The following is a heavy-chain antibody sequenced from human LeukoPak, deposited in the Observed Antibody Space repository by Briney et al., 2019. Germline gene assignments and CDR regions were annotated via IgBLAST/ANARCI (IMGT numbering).Heavy chain of an antibody. J-gene: IGHJ4*02. CDR2: TWYDGSNK. D-gene: IGHD4-17*01. V-gene: IGHV3-33*01. CDR1: GFTFSNYG. Sequence: GGSLRLSCAASGFTFSNYGMHWVRQAPGKGLKWVAVTWYDGSNKYYADSVKGRFTISRDNSKNTLYLHMDSLRAEDTAVYYCARGEPLTVTTSDYFDYWGQGTLVTVSS. CDR3: ARGEPLTVTTSDYFDY.